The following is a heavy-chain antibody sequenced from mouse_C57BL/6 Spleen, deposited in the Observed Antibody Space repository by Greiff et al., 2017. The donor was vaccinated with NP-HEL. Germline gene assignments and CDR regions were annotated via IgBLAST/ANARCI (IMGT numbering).Heavy chain of an antibody. CDR2: IDPSDSYT. J-gene: IGHJ1*03. CDR3: ARRGLTVRYFDV. Sequence: QVQLQQSGAELVKPGASVKLSCKASGYTFTSYWMQWVKQRPGQGLEWIGEIDPSDSYTNYNQKFKGKATWTVDTSSSTAYMQLSSLTSEDSAVYYCARRGLTVRYFDVWGTGTTVTVSS. V-gene: IGHV1-50*01. CDR1: GYTFTSYW. D-gene: IGHD1-1*01.